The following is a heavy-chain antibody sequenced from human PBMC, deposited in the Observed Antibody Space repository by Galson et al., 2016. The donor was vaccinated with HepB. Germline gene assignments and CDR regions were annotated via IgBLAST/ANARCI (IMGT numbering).Heavy chain of an antibody. Sequence: SLRLSCAASGFTFSSTAMSWVRQAPGKGLEWVSVISGSGGSTYYADSVKGRFTISRDNSKNSLYLQMNSLRAEDTAVYYCARGGGITMVRGVMPGWFDPWGQGTLVTVSS. CDR3: ARGGGITMVRGVMPGWFDP. CDR1: GFTFSSTA. D-gene: IGHD3-10*01. V-gene: IGHV3-23*01. CDR2: ISGSGGST. J-gene: IGHJ5*02.